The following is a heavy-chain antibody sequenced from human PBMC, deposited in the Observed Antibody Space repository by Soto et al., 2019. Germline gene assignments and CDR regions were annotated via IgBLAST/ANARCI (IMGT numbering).Heavy chain of an antibody. J-gene: IGHJ4*02. D-gene: IGHD2-15*01. Sequence: QVQLVQSGAEVKKPGASVKVSCKASGYTFTSYGISWVRQAPGQGLEWMGWISAYNGNTNYAQKLQGRVTMTTDTSTSTAYMERRSLRSDDTAVYYCARDLDRYCSGGSCYSSSYWGQGTLVTVSS. CDR1: GYTFTSYG. V-gene: IGHV1-18*01. CDR2: ISAYNGNT. CDR3: ARDLDRYCSGGSCYSSSY.